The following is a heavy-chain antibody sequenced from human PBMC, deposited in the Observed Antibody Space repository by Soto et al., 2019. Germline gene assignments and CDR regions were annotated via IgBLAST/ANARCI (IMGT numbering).Heavy chain of an antibody. Sequence: GGSLILSCAASGFTFSSYSINWVRQAPGKGLEWVSSISSSSSYIYYADSVKGRFTISRDNAKNSLYLQMNSLRAEDTAVYYCARDDGKWLVDYWGQGTLVTVSS. D-gene: IGHD6-19*01. CDR3: ARDDGKWLVDY. V-gene: IGHV3-21*01. J-gene: IGHJ4*02. CDR1: GFTFSSYS. CDR2: ISSSSSYI.